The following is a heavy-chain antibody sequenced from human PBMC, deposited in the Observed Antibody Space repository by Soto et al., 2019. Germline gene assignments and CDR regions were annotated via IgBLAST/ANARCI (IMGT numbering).Heavy chain of an antibody. CDR1: GFTFSSYA. CDR3: AKSDYSSSAGRLDY. J-gene: IGHJ4*02. D-gene: IGHD6-19*01. Sequence: GGSLRLSCAASGFTFSSYAMSWVRQAPGKGLEWVSVISGSGGSTHYADSVKGRFTISRDNSKNTLCLHMNSLGAEDTAVYYCAKSDYSSSAGRLDYWGQGTLVTVSS. V-gene: IGHV3-23*01. CDR2: ISGSGGST.